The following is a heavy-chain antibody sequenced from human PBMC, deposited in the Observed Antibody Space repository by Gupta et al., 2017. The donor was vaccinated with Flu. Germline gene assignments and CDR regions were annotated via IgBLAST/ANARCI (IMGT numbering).Heavy chain of an antibody. D-gene: IGHD1-7*01. J-gene: IGHJ5*02. CDR3: ARGLNWNYLRAFDT. Sequence: YNASLMSRVTISVDTYKKQFSLKLRSVTAADTAVYYCARGLNWNYLRAFDTWGQGTLVTVSS. V-gene: IGHV4-59*09.